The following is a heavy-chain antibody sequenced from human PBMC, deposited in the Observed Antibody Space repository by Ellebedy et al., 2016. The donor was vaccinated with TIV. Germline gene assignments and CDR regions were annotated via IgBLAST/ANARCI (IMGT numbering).Heavy chain of an antibody. J-gene: IGHJ5*02. CDR2: TDNDGTNT. CDR3: ARDKPHNWFDP. CDR1: GFTFSNYW. Sequence: GESLKISCVASGFTFSNYWMHWVRQAPGKGLVWVSRTDNDGTNTIYAESVRGRFTVSRDNAKNTLYLEMNSLRAEDTAMYYCARDKPHNWFDPWGQGTLVTVSS. V-gene: IGHV3-74*01.